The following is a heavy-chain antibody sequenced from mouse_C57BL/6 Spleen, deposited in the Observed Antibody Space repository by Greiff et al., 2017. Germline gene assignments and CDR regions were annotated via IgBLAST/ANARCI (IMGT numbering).Heavy chain of an antibody. D-gene: IGHD1-1*01. J-gene: IGHJ2*01. CDR1: GYTFTSYG. V-gene: IGHV1-81*01. CDR3: ASYGSSLYYFDY. Sequence: VQVVESGAELARPGASVKLSCKASGYTFTSYGISWVKQRTGQGLEWIGEIYPRSGNTYYNEKFKGKATLTADKSSSTAYMELRSLTSEDSAVYFCASYGSSLYYFDYWGQGTTLTVSS. CDR2: IYPRSGNT.